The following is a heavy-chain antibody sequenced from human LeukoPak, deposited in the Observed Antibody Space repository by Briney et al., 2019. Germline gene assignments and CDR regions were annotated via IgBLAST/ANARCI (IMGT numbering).Heavy chain of an antibody. J-gene: IGHJ5*02. D-gene: IGHD6-13*01. V-gene: IGHV3-23*01. CDR3: AKESVQQLVPNWFDP. CDR1: GFTFSSYA. CDR2: ISGSGGST. Sequence: PGGSLRLSCAASGFTFSSYAMSWVRQAPGKGLEWVPAISGSGGSTYYADSVKGRFTISRDNSKNTPYLQMNSLRAEDTAVYYCAKESVQQLVPNWFDPWGQGTLVTVSS.